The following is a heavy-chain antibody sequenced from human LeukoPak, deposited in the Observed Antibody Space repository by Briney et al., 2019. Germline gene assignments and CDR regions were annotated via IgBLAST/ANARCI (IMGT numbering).Heavy chain of an antibody. D-gene: IGHD3-22*01. V-gene: IGHV3-33*06. Sequence: GGSLRLSCAVSGFTFSSYGMHWVRQAPGKGLEWVAVIWYDGSNKCYADSVKGRFTISRDNSKNTLYLQMNSLRAEDTAVYYCAKGQGYYDSSSPNSFDYWGQGTLVTVSS. J-gene: IGHJ4*02. CDR1: GFTFSSYG. CDR3: AKGQGYYDSSSPNSFDY. CDR2: IWYDGSNK.